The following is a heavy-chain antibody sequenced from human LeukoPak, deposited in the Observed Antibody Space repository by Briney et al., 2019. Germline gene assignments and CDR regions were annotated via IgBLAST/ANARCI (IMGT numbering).Heavy chain of an antibody. CDR2: INSDGSST. Sequence: GGSLTLSCAASRFTFSSYWMHWDRQAPGKGLVWVSRINSDGSSTSYADSVKGRFTISRDNAKNTLYLQMNSLRAEDTAVYYCARGGIGYYYRSEDYWGQGTLVTVSS. V-gene: IGHV3-74*01. J-gene: IGHJ4*02. CDR1: RFTFSSYW. D-gene: IGHD3-22*01. CDR3: ARGGIGYYYRSEDY.